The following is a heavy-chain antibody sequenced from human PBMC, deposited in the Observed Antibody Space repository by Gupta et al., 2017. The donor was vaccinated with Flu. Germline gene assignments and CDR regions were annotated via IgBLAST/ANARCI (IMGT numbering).Heavy chain of an antibody. CDR1: GFTFSSYG. J-gene: IGHJ6*02. V-gene: IGHV3-30*03. D-gene: IGHD1-26*01. CDR2: ISYDGSNK. CDR3: AWVGATTYGMDV. Sequence: QVQLVESGGGVVQPGRSLRLSCAASGFTFSSYGMHWVRQAPGKGLEWVAVISYDGSNKYYADSVKGRFTISRDNSKNTLYLQMNSLRAEDTAVYYCAWVGATTYGMDVWGQGTTVTVSS.